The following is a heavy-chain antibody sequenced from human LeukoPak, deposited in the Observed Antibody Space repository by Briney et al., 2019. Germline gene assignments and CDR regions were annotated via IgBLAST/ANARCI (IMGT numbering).Heavy chain of an antibody. Sequence: QPGRSLRLSCAASGFAFSTYTMHWVRQAPGKGPEWVSVISHDDTHKYYADAVAGRFTISRDNSKNMLYLQMDSVRAEDTAVYYCATELGFRNAFDIWGQGTMVTVS. J-gene: IGHJ3*02. CDR2: ISHDDTHK. D-gene: IGHD3-16*01. CDR3: ATELGFRNAFDI. V-gene: IGHV3-30*04. CDR1: GFAFSTYT.